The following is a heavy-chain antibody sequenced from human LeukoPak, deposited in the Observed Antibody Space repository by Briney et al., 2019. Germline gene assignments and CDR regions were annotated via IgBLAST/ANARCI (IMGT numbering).Heavy chain of an antibody. D-gene: IGHD6-19*01. Sequence: ASVKVSCKASGYTFTGYYMHWVRQAPGQGLEWMGWIDPNSGGTNYAQKFQGRVTMTRDTSISTAYMELSRLRSDDAAVYYCARDDSSGWYSGYYYYGMDVWGQGTTVTVS. CDR2: IDPNSGGT. CDR1: GYTFTGYY. J-gene: IGHJ6*02. V-gene: IGHV1-2*02. CDR3: ARDDSSGWYSGYYYYGMDV.